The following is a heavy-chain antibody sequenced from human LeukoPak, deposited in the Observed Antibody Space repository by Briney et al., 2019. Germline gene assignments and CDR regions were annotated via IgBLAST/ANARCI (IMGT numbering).Heavy chain of an antibody. V-gene: IGHV3-23*01. J-gene: IGHJ5*02. CDR2: IRSNGGDT. Sequence: PGGSLRLSCAASGFTFREYSMSWVRQAPGKGLEWVSNIRSNGGDTYYTDSVKGRFTISRDNSKNTLYLEMNNLRAGDTAVYYCAKGGYTTWFDPRGKGTLVTVSS. CDR3: AKGGYTTWFDP. CDR1: GFTFREYS. D-gene: IGHD2-15*01.